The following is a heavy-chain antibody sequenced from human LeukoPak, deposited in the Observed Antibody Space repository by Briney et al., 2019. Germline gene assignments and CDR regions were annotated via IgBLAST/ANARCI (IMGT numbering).Heavy chain of an antibody. CDR2: MFYTGTT. Sequence: SETLSLTCTVSGDPITSSSYYWAWIRQPPGKGLEWIGSMFYTGTTYYNPALKSRVTISIDTSKNQFSLKLSSVAAADTAVYYCARKGFSSYFVPTSQYNWFDPWGHGTLVTVSS. CDR3: ARKGFSSYFVPTSQYNWFDP. V-gene: IGHV4-39*01. D-gene: IGHD3-22*01. CDR1: GDPITSSSYY. J-gene: IGHJ5*02.